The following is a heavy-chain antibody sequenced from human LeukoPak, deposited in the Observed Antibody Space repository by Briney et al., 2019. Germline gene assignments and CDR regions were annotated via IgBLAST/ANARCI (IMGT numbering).Heavy chain of an antibody. CDR2: IYYSGST. CDR3: ATSYDSSGYYYAPFDY. V-gene: IGHV4-59*01. Sequence: PSETLSLTCTVSGGSISSYYWSWIRQPPGKGLEWIGYIYYSGSTNYNPSLKGRVTISVDTSKNQFSLKLSSVTAADTAVYYCATSYDSSGYYYAPFDYWGQGTLVTVSS. D-gene: IGHD3-22*01. J-gene: IGHJ4*02. CDR1: GGSISSYY.